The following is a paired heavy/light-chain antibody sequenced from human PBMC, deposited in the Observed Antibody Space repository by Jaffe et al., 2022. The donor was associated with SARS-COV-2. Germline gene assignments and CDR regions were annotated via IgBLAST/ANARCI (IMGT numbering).Heavy chain of an antibody. D-gene: IGHD3-3*01. CDR1: GFTFSSYA. CDR3: ARDDGAGSGYYYYYMDV. V-gene: IGHV3-30*04. Sequence: QVQLVESGGGVVQPGRSLRLSCAASGFTFSSYAMHWVRQAPGKGLEWVAVISYDGSNKYYADSVKGRFTISRDNSKNTLYLQMNSLRAEDTAVYYCARDDGAGSGYYYYYMDVWGKGTTVTVSS. CDR2: ISYDGSNK. J-gene: IGHJ6*03.
Light chain of an antibody. Sequence: QSVLTQPPSASGTPGQRVTISCSGSSSNIGSNYVYWYQQLPGTAPKLLIYRNNQRPSGVPDRFSGSKSGTSASLAISGLRSEDEADYYCAAWDDSLSALFGGGTKLTVL. J-gene: IGLJ2*01. CDR1: SSNIGSNY. CDR2: RNN. V-gene: IGLV1-47*01. CDR3: AAWDDSLSAL.